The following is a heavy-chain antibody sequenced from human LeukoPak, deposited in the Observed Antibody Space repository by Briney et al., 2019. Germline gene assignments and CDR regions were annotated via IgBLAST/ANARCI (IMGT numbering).Heavy chain of an antibody. V-gene: IGHV3-9*01. Sequence: PGRSLRLSCAASGFTFDDYAMHWVRQAPGKGLEWVSGISWNSGNIGYADSVKGRFTISRDNAKNSLYLQMNSLRAEDTALYYCAKDIGVVTAHNAFDIWGQGTMVTVSS. D-gene: IGHD2-21*02. J-gene: IGHJ3*02. CDR1: GFTFDDYA. CDR3: AKDIGVVTAHNAFDI. CDR2: ISWNSGNI.